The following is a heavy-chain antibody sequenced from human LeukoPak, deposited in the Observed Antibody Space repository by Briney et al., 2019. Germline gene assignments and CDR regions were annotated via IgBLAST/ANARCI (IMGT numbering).Heavy chain of an antibody. V-gene: IGHV3-48*03. D-gene: IGHD3-16*01. CDR3: ARPFVWGLATQGLDY. J-gene: IGHJ4*02. CDR2: IS. Sequence: PGGXLRLSCAASGFSFSSYXMXXVRQAPGKGLEWVSYISAMXGRXTISRDNAEXXXXXQMNSLRAEDTAVYYCARPFVWGLATQGLDYWGQGTLVTVSS. CDR1: GFSFSSYX.